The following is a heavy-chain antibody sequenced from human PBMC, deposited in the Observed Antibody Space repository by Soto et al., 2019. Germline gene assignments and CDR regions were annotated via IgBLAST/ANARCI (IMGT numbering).Heavy chain of an antibody. D-gene: IGHD3-10*01. CDR2: MYYSGST. Sequence: SETLSLTCTVSGGSISSYYWSWIRQPPGKGLEWIGYMYYSGSTNYNPSLKSRVTISVDTSKNQFSLKLSSVIAADTAIYYCARGHITMVRGVIRGNWFDPRGQGTLVTVSS. CDR3: ARGHITMVRGVIRGNWFDP. J-gene: IGHJ5*02. V-gene: IGHV4-59*01. CDR1: GGSISSYY.